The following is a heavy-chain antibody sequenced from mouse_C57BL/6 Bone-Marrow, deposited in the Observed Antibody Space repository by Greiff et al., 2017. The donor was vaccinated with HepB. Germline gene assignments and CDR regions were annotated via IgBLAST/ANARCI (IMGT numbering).Heavy chain of an antibody. Sequence: QVQLQQPGAELVKPGASVKLSCKASGYTFTSYWMQWVKQRPGQGLEWIGEIDPSDSYTNYNQKFKGKSTLTVDKSSSTAYMQLSSLTSEDSAVYYCAREGYYGYLDYWGQGTSVTVSS. CDR3: AREGYYGYLDY. CDR2: IDPSDSYT. D-gene: IGHD2-2*01. CDR1: GYTFTSYW. V-gene: IGHV1-50*01. J-gene: IGHJ4*01.